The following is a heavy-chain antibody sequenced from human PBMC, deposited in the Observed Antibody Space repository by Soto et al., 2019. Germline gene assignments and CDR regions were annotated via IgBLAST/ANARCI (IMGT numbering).Heavy chain of an antibody. Sequence: QVQLQESGPGLVKPSGTLSLTCAVSGGSISSSNWWSWVRQPPGKGLEWIGEIYHSGSTNYNPSLKTRATLSVDKSKNQVSLKLSAVTAADTAVYYCARVGWTTSVYFDYWGQGTLVTVSS. CDR3: ARVGWTTSVYFDY. CDR1: GGSISSSNW. V-gene: IGHV4-4*02. J-gene: IGHJ4*02. CDR2: IYHSGST. D-gene: IGHD1-1*01.